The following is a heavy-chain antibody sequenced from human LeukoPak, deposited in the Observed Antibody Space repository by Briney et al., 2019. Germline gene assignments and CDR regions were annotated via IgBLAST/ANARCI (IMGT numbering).Heavy chain of an antibody. CDR2: INHSGST. J-gene: IGHJ5*02. CDR1: GGSFSGYY. Sequence: PSETLSLTCAVYGGSFSGYYWSWIRQPPGKGLEWIGEINHSGSTNYNPSLKSRVTISVDTSKNQFSLKLSSVTAADTAVYYCARSISNWFDPWGQGTLATVSS. V-gene: IGHV4-34*01. D-gene: IGHD6-6*01. CDR3: ARSISNWFDP.